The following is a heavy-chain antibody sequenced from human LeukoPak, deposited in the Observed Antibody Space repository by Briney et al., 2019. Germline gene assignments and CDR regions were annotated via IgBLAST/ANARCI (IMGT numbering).Heavy chain of an antibody. V-gene: IGHV4-59*08. CDR3: ATSMGYYALDY. D-gene: IGHD3-3*01. CDR1: GGSISSYH. J-gene: IGHJ4*02. Sequence: PSETLSLTCTVSGGSISSYHWSWIRQPPGKGLEWIGYIYYSGSTNYNPSLKSRVTISVDTSKNQFSLKLSSVTAADTAVYYCATSMGYYALDYWGQETLVTVSS. CDR2: IYYSGST.